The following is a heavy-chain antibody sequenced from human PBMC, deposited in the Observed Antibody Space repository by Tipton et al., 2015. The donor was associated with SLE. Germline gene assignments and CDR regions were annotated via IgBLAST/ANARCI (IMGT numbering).Heavy chain of an antibody. CDR2: LSWTGST. CDR1: HDSVNSNIYS. V-gene: IGHV4-39*07. Sequence: LRLSCTVSHDSVNSNIYSWGWIRQPPGEGLEWIGSLSWTGSTFYNPSLRGRLTISRDTSKNQFSLKLNSVAAADTAVYYCARGGDIYFYDGSGYRSDFDVWGQGTMVTVSS. CDR3: ARGGDIYFYDGSGYRSDFDV. D-gene: IGHD3-22*01. J-gene: IGHJ3*01.